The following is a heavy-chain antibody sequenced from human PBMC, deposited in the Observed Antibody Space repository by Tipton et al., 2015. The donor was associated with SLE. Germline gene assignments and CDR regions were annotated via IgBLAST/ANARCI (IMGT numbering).Heavy chain of an antibody. CDR2: ISGGGGSL. D-gene: IGHD5-24*01. Sequence: SLRLSCVGSGFTFSPYSMTWVRQAPGKGLDWVSTISGGGGSLFYADSVNGRFTVSRDNAKNSLFLQMNSLRVEDTAVYYCAREYGYNYFFDSWGQGTLVTVSS. CDR3: AREYGYNYFFDS. V-gene: IGHV3-21*01. J-gene: IGHJ4*02. CDR1: GFTFSPYS.